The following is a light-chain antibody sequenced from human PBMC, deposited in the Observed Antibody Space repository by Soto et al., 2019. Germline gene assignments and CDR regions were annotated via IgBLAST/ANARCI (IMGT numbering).Light chain of an antibody. CDR3: QQYNSYSPT. Sequence: DIRMTQSPSSVSASLGDRVTITCRASQYIGTSLAWYQQRPGEAPKLLIHKASSLQSGVPSRFSGSGSGTDFTLTISSLHPDDFATYYCQQYNSYSPTFGQGTKVDIK. V-gene: IGKV1-5*03. CDR2: KAS. J-gene: IGKJ1*01. CDR1: QYIGTS.